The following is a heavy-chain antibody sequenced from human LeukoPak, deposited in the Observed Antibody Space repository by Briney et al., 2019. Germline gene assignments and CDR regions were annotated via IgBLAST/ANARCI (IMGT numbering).Heavy chain of an antibody. Sequence: KSGGSLRLSCAASGFTFSSYSMNWVRQAPGKGLEWVSSISSSSSYIYYADSVKGRFTISRDNAKNSLYLQMNSLRAEDTAVYYCARVANYYGSGSYYKSYYYYGMGVWGQGTTVTVSS. V-gene: IGHV3-21*01. CDR2: ISSSSSYI. J-gene: IGHJ6*02. CDR1: GFTFSSYS. CDR3: ARVANYYGSGSYYKSYYYYGMGV. D-gene: IGHD3-10*01.